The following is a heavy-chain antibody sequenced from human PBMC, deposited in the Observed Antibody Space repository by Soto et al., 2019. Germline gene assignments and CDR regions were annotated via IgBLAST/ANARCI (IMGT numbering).Heavy chain of an antibody. CDR1: GFTFSSYI. CDR3: AKDLGDYYGSGTSFDY. V-gene: IGHV3-23*01. Sequence: GGSLRLSCAASGFTFSSYIMNWVRQAPGKGLEWFATSSSGSSTYYADSVKGRFTISRDNSKNTLYLQMNSLRAEDTAVYYCAKDLGDYYGSGTSFDYWGQGTLVTVSS. CDR2: SSSGSST. J-gene: IGHJ4*02. D-gene: IGHD3-10*01.